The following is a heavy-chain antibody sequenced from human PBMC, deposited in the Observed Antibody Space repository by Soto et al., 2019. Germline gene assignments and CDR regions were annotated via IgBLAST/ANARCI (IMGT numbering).Heavy chain of an antibody. CDR1: GGTFSSYA. D-gene: IGHD5-12*01. Sequence: QVQLVQSGAEVKKPGSSVKVSCKASGGTFSSYAISWVRQAPGQGLEWMGGIIPIFGTANYAQKFQGRVTITADESTSTAYMELSSLRSEDTAVYYCARVATIGCPEYYYYYYGMDVWGQGTTVTVSS. V-gene: IGHV1-69*12. CDR3: ARVATIGCPEYYYYYYGMDV. J-gene: IGHJ6*02. CDR2: IIPIFGTA.